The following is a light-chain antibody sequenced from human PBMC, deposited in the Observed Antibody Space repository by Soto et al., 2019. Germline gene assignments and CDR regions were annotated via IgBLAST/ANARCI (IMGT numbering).Light chain of an antibody. CDR3: EYYGSSIT. Sequence: EIVLTQSPGTLSLSPGDRATLSCRASQSVSSSYLAWYQQKPGQAPRLLIYGASSRATGIPDRFSGSGSGTDFTLTFSRLEPEDFAVYYCEYYGSSITFGGGTKVDIK. J-gene: IGKJ4*01. V-gene: IGKV3-20*01. CDR2: GAS. CDR1: QSVSSSY.